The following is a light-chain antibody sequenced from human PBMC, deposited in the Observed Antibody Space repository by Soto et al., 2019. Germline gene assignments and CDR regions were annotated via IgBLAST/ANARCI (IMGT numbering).Light chain of an antibody. CDR1: SSDIGGYDY. Sequence: LTQPPSASGSPGQSVTISCTGTSSDIGGYDYVSWYQQHPGKAPKLIIYEVNKRPSGVPDRFSGSKSGNTASLTVSGLQAEDEADYYCSSYAGSNNLVFAGGTKLTVL. CDR2: EVN. V-gene: IGLV2-8*01. CDR3: SSYAGSNNLV. J-gene: IGLJ3*02.